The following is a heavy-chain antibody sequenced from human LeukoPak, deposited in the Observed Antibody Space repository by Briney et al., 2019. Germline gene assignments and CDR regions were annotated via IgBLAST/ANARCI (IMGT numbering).Heavy chain of an antibody. CDR1: GFSFSSYD. V-gene: IGHV3-13*01. Sequence: GGSLRLSCAASGFSFSSYDMQWVRQVTGKGLEWVSAIGRAGDTHYAGSVKGRFTISRENAKNSVYLQMNDLRVGDTAVYYCARDPSGQGMDVWGQGTTVTVSS. CDR2: IGRAGDT. J-gene: IGHJ6*02. CDR3: ARDPSGQGMDV.